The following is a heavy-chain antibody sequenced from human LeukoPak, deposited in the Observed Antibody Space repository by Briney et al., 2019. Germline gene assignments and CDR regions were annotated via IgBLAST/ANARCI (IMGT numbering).Heavy chain of an antibody. CDR2: INSNRGNT. J-gene: IGHJ5*02. V-gene: IGHV1-8*01. CDR1: GYTFTNYD. Sequence: GASVKVPCKASGYTFTNYDINWVRQATGQGLEWMGWINSNRGNTGYAQKFQGRVSMTRNTSISTAYMELSSLRSEDTAVYYCARGYIGVAGPPNWFDPWGQGTLVTVSS. D-gene: IGHD6-19*01. CDR3: ARGYIGVAGPPNWFDP.